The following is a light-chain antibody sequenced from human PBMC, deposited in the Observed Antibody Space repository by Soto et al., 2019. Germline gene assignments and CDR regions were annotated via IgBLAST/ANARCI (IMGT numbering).Light chain of an antibody. Sequence: QSVVTQPPSVSGAPGQRVTISCTGSGSNIGAGFDVHWYQQLPGTAPKLHIYGNSNRPSGVPDRFSGSKSGTSASLAITGLQAGDEADYYCQSYDRSQSGSVVFGGGTQLTVL. J-gene: IGLJ2*01. V-gene: IGLV1-40*01. CDR1: GSNIGAGFD. CDR2: GNS. CDR3: QSYDRSQSGSVV.